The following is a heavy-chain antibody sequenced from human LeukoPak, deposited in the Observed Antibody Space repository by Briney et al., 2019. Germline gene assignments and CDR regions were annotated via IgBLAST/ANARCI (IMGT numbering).Heavy chain of an antibody. Sequence: PGGSLSLSCVASGFTFSSYAMSWVRQAPGKGLEWVSFIGTGGDTNYADSVKGRFTISRDNSKNTVYLQMSSLRAEDTALYYCARSIKYNLVGFGYWGQLALVTFSS. CDR3: ARSIKYNLVGFGY. D-gene: IGHD1-1*01. CDR1: GFTFSSYA. V-gene: IGHV3-23*01. J-gene: IGHJ4*02. CDR2: IGTGGDT.